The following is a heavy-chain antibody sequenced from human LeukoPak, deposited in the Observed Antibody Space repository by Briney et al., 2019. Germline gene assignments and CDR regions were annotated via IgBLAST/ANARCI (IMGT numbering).Heavy chain of an antibody. CDR2: IYYSGST. CDR3: ARVVVVAATVVFDY. Sequence: PSQTLSLTCTVSGDSISSGDYYWSWSRQPPGKGLEWIGYIYYSGSTYYNPSLKSRVTISVDTSKNQFSLKLSSVTAADTAVYYCARVVVVAATVVFDYWGQGTLVTVSS. D-gene: IGHD2-15*01. J-gene: IGHJ4*02. V-gene: IGHV4-30-4*01. CDR1: GDSISSGDYY.